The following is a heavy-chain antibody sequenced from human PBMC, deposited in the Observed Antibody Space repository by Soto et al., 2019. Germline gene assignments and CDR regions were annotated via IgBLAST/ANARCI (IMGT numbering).Heavy chain of an antibody. CDR1: GGSISSYY. Sequence: QVQLQESGPGLVKPSETLSLTCTVSGGSISSYYWSWIRQPPGKGLEWIGYIYYSGSTKYNPSLKSRVTISGDTSKNQFSLKLSSVTAADTAVYYCARESSSRRWDYYGMGVWGQGTTVTVSS. J-gene: IGHJ6*02. CDR2: IYYSGST. D-gene: IGHD6-19*01. V-gene: IGHV4-59*01. CDR3: ARESSSRRWDYYGMGV.